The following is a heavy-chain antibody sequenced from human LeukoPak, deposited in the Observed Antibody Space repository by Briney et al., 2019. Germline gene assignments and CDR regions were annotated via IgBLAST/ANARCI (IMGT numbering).Heavy chain of an antibody. Sequence: SETLSLTCAVYGGSFSGYYWSWIRQPPGKGLEWIGEINHSGSTNYNPSLKSRVTISVDTSKNQFSLKLSSVTAADTAVYYCASGNGRAGFDYWGKETLVTVSS. CDR3: ASGNGRAGFDY. V-gene: IGHV4-34*01. CDR2: INHSGST. D-gene: IGHD3-10*02. J-gene: IGHJ4*02. CDR1: GGSFSGYY.